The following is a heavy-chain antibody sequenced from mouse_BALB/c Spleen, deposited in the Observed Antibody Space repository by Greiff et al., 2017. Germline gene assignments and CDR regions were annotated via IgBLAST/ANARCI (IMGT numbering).Heavy chain of an antibody. CDR1: GYTFTSYW. J-gene: IGHJ4*01. CDR3: TRGSYYAMDY. Sequence: QVQLQQPGAELVRPGASVKLSCKASGYTFTSYWINWVKQRPGQGLEWIGNIYPSDSYTNYNQKFKDKATLTVDKSSSTAYMQLSSRTSEDSAVYYCTRGSYYAMDYWGQGTSVTVSS. D-gene: IGHD3-1*01. V-gene: IGHV1-69*02. CDR2: IYPSDSYT.